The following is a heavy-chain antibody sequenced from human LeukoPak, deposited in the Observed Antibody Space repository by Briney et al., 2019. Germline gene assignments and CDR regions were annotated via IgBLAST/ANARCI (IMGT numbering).Heavy chain of an antibody. D-gene: IGHD4-17*01. J-gene: IGHJ4*02. CDR3: AHRNGVGTVTTDHVFDY. V-gene: IGHV2-5*01. CDR1: GFSLSTSGVG. CDR2: IYRNDDK. Sequence: KESGPTLVKPTQTLTLTCTFSGFSLSTSGVGVGWIRQPPGKALEWLALIYRNDDKRYSPSLKSRLTITKDTSKNQVVLTMTNVDPVDTATYYCAHRNGVGTVTTDHVFDYWGQGTLVTVSS.